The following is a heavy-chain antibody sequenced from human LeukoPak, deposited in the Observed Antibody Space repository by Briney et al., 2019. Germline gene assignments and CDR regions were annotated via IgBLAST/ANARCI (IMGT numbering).Heavy chain of an antibody. Sequence: PSETLSLTCTVSGGSISSSSYYWGWIRQPPGKGLEWIGSIYYSGSTYYNPSLKSRVTISVDTSKNQFSLKLSSVTAADTAVYYCARDGGSEGNMGIDYWGQGTLVTVSS. CDR3: ARDGGSEGNMGIDY. CDR2: IYYSGST. D-gene: IGHD3-10*01. CDR1: GGSISSSSYY. J-gene: IGHJ4*02. V-gene: IGHV4-39*07.